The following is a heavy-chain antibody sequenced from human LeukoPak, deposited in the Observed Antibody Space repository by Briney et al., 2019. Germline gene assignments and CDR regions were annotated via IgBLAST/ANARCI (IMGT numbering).Heavy chain of an antibody. CDR2: INYSGST. Sequence: SETLSLTCTVSGGSISSSSYYWGWIRQPPGKGLEWIGYINYSGSTYHNPSLKSRVTISIDTSKNQFSLKLSSVTATDTAVYYCARHLRFLEWLYYFDYWGQGTLVTVSS. CDR3: ARHLRFLEWLYYFDY. CDR1: GGSISSSSYY. J-gene: IGHJ4*02. D-gene: IGHD3-3*01. V-gene: IGHV4-39*01.